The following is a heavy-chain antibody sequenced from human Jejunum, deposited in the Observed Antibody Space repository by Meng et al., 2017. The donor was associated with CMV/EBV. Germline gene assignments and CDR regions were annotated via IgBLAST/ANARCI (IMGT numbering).Heavy chain of an antibody. CDR2: ISAYNGDT. CDR1: GYTLTNMG. D-gene: IGHD3-16*01. Sequence: SVGEEKEPWAPVYVSWKSAGYTLTNMGITGVRQPPGQGLEWRGGISAYNGDTNYGQTLQGRVTITTDTSTSTAYMELRSLRSDDTAVYYCAREGLVGDLRYFDLWGRGTLVTVSS. V-gene: IGHV1-18*01. J-gene: IGHJ2*01. CDR3: AREGLVGDLRYFDL.